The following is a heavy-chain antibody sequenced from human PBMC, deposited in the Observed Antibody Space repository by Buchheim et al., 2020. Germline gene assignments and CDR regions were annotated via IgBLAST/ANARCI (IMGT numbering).Heavy chain of an antibody. CDR2: IKQDGSEK. J-gene: IGHJ6*03. CDR1: GFTFSSYW. D-gene: IGHD6-19*01. CDR3: ATRGSYSSGWYGVLDYYYMDV. V-gene: IGHV3-7*01. Sequence: EVQLVESGGGLVQPGGSLRLSCAASGFTFSSYWMSWVRQAPGKGLEWVANIKQDGSEKYYVDSVKGRFTISRDNAKNSLYLQMNSRRAEDTAVYYCATRGSYSSGWYGVLDYYYMDVWGKGTT.